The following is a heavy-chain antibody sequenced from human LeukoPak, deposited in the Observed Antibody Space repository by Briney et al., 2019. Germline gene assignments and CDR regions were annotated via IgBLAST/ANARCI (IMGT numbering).Heavy chain of an antibody. Sequence: PGGSLRLSCAASGFTFSSYAMSWARQAPGKGLEWVSAISGSGGSTYYADSVKGRFTISRDNSKNTLYLQMNSLGAEDTAVYYCAKDTSSYGYAPFDYWGQGTLVTVSS. CDR3: AKDTSSYGYAPFDY. CDR1: GFTFSSYA. V-gene: IGHV3-23*01. J-gene: IGHJ4*02. D-gene: IGHD5-18*01. CDR2: ISGSGGST.